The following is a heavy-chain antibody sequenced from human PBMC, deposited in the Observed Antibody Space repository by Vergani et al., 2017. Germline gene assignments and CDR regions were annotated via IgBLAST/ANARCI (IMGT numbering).Heavy chain of an antibody. CDR3: TRGYKYGYD. J-gene: IGHJ4*02. D-gene: IGHD5-18*01. V-gene: IGHV3-49*04. CDR2: IRTSENGGTS. CDR1: GYSLTELT. Sequence: VQLVQSGSEVRKPGASVKVSCQVSGYSLTELTIHWVRQAPGKGLEWISLIRTSENGGTSHYAASVAGRFSISRDDSKSVAYLQMDGLKTDDTATYYCTRGYKYGYDWGQGTLVTVST.